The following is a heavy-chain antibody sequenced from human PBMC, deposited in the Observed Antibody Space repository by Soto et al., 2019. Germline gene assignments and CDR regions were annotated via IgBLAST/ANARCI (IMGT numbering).Heavy chain of an antibody. CDR1: GFTFSSYG. CDR3: AKGGGSHLY. Sequence: PGGSLRLSCAASGFTFSSYGMHWVRQAPGKGLEWVAVISYDGSNKYYADSVKGRFTISRDNSKNTLYLQMNSLRAEDTAVYYYAKGGGSHLYWGQGTLVTVSS. V-gene: IGHV3-30*18. CDR2: ISYDGSNK. D-gene: IGHD3-16*01. J-gene: IGHJ4*02.